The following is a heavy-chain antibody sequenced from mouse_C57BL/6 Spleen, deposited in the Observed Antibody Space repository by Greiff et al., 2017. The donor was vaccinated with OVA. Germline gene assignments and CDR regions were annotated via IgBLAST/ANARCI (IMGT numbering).Heavy chain of an antibody. CDR3: ARDRYDYDGYAMDY. V-gene: IGHV3-6*01. CDR1: GYSITSGYY. CDR2: ISYDGSN. Sequence: EVKLEESGPGLVKPSQSLSLTCSVTGYSITSGYYWNWIRQFPGNKLEWMGYISYDGSNNYNPSLKNRISITRDTSKNQFFLKLNSVTTEDTATYYCARDRYDYDGYAMDYWGQGTSVTGSS. D-gene: IGHD2-4*01. J-gene: IGHJ4*01.